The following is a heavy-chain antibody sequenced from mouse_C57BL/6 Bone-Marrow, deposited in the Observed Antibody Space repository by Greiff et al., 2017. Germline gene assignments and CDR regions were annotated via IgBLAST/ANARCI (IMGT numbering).Heavy chain of an antibody. V-gene: IGHV1-55*01. CDR3: ARGDYGSFAC. J-gene: IGHJ3*01. CDR2: IYPGSGST. D-gene: IGHD1-1*01. Sequence: QVQLQQPGAELVKPGASVKMSCTASGYTFTSYWITWVKQRPGQGLEWIGDIYPGSGSTNYNAKFKSKATLTVDTSSSTAYMQLSSLSSEDSAVYYWARGDYGSFACWGQGALVTV. CDR1: GYTFTSYW.